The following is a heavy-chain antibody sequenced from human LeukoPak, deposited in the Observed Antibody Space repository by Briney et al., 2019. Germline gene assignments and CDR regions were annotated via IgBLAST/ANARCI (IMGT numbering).Heavy chain of an antibody. CDR2: ISAYNGNT. CDR1: GYTFTSYG. V-gene: IGHV1-18*01. CDR3: ARGSLRSRTPRPDGY. Sequence: ASVKVSCKASGYTFTSYGISWVRQAPGQGLEWMGWISAYNGNTNYAQKLQGRVTMTRNTSISTAYMELSSLRSEDTAVYYCARGSLRSRTPRPDGYWGQGTLVTVSS. J-gene: IGHJ4*02. D-gene: IGHD2-15*01.